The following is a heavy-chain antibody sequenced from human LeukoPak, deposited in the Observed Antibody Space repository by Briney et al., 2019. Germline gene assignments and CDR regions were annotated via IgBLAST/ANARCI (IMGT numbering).Heavy chain of an antibody. J-gene: IGHJ4*02. V-gene: IGHV4-34*01. CDR2: INHSGST. Sequence: SETLSLTCDVYGGSISGHYWSWIRQPPGKGLEWIGEINHSGSTNYNPSLKSRVTISVDTSKNQFSLKLSSVTAADTAVYYCARRIFAFCDYWGQGTLVTVSS. CDR1: GGSISGHY. D-gene: IGHD2-15*01. CDR3: ARRIFAFCDY.